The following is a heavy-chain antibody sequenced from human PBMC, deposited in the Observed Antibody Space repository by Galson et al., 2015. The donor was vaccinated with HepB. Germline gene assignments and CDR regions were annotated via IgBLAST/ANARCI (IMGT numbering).Heavy chain of an antibody. CDR2: ISAYGNSK. CDR1: GFTFNIYS. CDR3: VRDYRPDFGSGNYYPNYFDP. D-gene: IGHD3-10*01. Sequence: SLRLSCAASGFTFNIYSMNWVRQAPGKGLEWVSSISAYGNSKYYSDSVKGRFTISRDNAENSLYLQMNSLRAEDTAVYYCVRDYRPDFGSGNYYPNYFDPWGQGTLVTVSS. V-gene: IGHV3-21*01. J-gene: IGHJ5*02.